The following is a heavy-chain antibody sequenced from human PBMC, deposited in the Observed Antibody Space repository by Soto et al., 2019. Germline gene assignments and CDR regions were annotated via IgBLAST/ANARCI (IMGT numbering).Heavy chain of an antibody. Sequence: GASVKVSCKASGYTFTSYGISWVRQAPGQGLEWMGWISAYNGNTNYAQKLQGRVTMTTDTSTSTAYMELRSLRSDDTAVYYCARVRCSGGSCYSSWFDPWGQGTLVTVSS. CDR3: ARVRCSGGSCYSSWFDP. V-gene: IGHV1-18*01. CDR1: GYTFTSYG. J-gene: IGHJ5*02. CDR2: ISAYNGNT. D-gene: IGHD2-15*01.